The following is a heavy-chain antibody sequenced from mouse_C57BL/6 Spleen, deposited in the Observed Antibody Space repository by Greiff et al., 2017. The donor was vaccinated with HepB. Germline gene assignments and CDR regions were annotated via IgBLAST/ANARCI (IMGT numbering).Heavy chain of an antibody. J-gene: IGHJ3*01. CDR3: ARLTGSWFAY. D-gene: IGHD2-13*01. CDR2: ISGGGGNT. V-gene: IGHV5-9*01. CDR1: GFTFSSYT. Sequence: DVMLVESGGGLVKPGGSLKLSCAASGFTFSSYTMSWVRQTPEKRLEWVATISGGGGNTYYPDSVKGRFTISRDNAKNTLYLQMSSLRSEYTALYYCARLTGSWFAYWGQGTLVTVSA.